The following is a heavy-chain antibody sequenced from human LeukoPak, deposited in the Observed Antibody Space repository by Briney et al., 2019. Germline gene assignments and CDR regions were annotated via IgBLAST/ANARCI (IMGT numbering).Heavy chain of an antibody. D-gene: IGHD6-13*01. J-gene: IGHJ4*02. CDR1: GFTFSTYW. Sequence: PGGSLRLSCVDSGFTFSTYWMSWVRQAPGKGLEWVANIKQDGSEKNYVDSAKGRFTISRDNAKNSLYLQMNSLRAEDTAIYYCARDQGYSNRWGQGTLVTVSS. CDR3: ARDQGYSNR. V-gene: IGHV3-7*01. CDR2: IKQDGSEK.